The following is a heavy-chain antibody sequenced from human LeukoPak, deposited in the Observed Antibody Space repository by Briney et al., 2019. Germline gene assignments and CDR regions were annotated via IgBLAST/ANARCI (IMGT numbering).Heavy chain of an antibody. CDR2: INPNSGDT. CDR3: ARGDYYGSPKVVAA. CDR1: GYTFTEYY. J-gene: IGHJ5*02. V-gene: IGHV1-2*02. Sequence: ASVKVSCKASGYTFTEYYINWVRQAPGQGLEWMGWINPNSGDTNYAQKFQDRVTMTRDTSISTAYIELNLLRSDDAAVYYCARGDYYGSPKVVAAWGQRPLATVSS. D-gene: IGHD3-10*01.